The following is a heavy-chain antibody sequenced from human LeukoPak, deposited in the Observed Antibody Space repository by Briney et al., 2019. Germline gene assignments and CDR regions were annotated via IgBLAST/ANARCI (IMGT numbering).Heavy chain of an antibody. CDR1: GFTFSSYA. CDR2: ISGSGGST. Sequence: PGGSLRLSCAASGFTFSSYAMSWVRQAPGKGLEWVSAISGSGGSTYYADSVKGRFTISRDNSKNTLYLQMNSLRAEDTAVYYCAKFWRDNLPGQRNPLDYWGQGTLVTVSS. V-gene: IGHV3-23*01. J-gene: IGHJ4*02. CDR3: AKFWRDNLPGQRNPLDY. D-gene: IGHD3-3*01.